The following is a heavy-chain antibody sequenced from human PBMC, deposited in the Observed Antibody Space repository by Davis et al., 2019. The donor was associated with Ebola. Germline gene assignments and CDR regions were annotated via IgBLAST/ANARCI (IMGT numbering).Heavy chain of an antibody. CDR3: AKGVNYGAPFDY. Sequence: GESLKISCAASGFTFSSDAMSWVRQAPGKGLEWVSVISATGGSTYYADSVKGRFTISRDNSKNTLYLQMNSLRAEDTAVYYCAKGVNYGAPFDYWGQGTLVTVSS. CDR2: ISATGGST. D-gene: IGHD1-7*01. CDR1: GFTFSSDA. J-gene: IGHJ4*02. V-gene: IGHV3-23*01.